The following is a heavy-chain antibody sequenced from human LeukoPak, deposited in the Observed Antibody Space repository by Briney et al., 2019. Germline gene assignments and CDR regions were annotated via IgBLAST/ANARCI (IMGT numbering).Heavy chain of an antibody. D-gene: IGHD2-8*01. CDR1: GYTFTGYY. CDR3: ARDGVLGYCTNGVCRDAFDI. Sequence: GASVTVSCKASGYTFTGYYMHWVRQAPGQGLEWMGWINPNSGGTNYAQKFQGRVTMTRDTSISTAYMELSRLRSDDTAVYYCARDGVLGYCTNGVCRDAFDIWGQGTMVTVSS. CDR2: INPNSGGT. J-gene: IGHJ3*02. V-gene: IGHV1-2*02.